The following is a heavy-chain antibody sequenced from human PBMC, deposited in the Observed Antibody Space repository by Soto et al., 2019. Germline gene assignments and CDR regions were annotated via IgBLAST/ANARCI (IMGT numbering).Heavy chain of an antibody. J-gene: IGHJ3*02. CDR3: ARARGYYDSSGKGAFDI. D-gene: IGHD3-22*01. V-gene: IGHV1-69*05. CDR1: GGTFSRYT. Sequence: SVRVSCKASGGTFSRYTISCVRQAPGQGLGWMGGIIPIFGTANYAQKCQGRVTITTDESKSTAYMELSSLRSEDTAVYYCARARGYYDSSGKGAFDIWGQGTTVTVSS. CDR2: IIPIFGTA.